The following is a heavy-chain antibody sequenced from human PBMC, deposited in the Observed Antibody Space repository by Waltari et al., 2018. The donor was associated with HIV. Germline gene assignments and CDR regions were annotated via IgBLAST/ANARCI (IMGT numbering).Heavy chain of an antibody. D-gene: IGHD1-1*01. J-gene: IGHJ3*02. V-gene: IGHV3-66*01. CDR2: MYSGGTT. Sequence: EVQLVESGGGVVRPGGSLRLSWAGCGCTSRCYQMAWVRQTPGKGLEYVSVMYSGGTTHYADSVNGRFTISRDSSKSALYLQMNTLRAEDTALYYCARVDRAGTTSGWDVFDIWGQGTMVTVFS. CDR1: GCTSRCYQ. CDR3: ARVDRAGTTSGWDVFDI.